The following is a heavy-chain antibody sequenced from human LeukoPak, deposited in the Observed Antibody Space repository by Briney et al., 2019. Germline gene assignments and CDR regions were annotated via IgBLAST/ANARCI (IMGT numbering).Heavy chain of an antibody. J-gene: IGHJ4*02. CDR2: IYTSGST. CDR3: AREGGYDSSGYNNY. D-gene: IGHD3-22*01. Sequence: SETLSLTCTVSGGSISSYYWSWIRQPAGKGLEWIGRIYTSGSTNYNPSLKSRVTMSVDTSENQFSLKLSSVTAADTAVYYCAREGGYDSSGYNNYWGQGTLVTVSS. V-gene: IGHV4-4*07. CDR1: GGSISSYY.